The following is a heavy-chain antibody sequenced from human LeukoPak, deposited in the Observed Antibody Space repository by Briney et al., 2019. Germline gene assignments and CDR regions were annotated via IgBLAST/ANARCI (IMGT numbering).Heavy chain of an antibody. V-gene: IGHV1-69*13. D-gene: IGHD3-9*01. CDR1: GGTFSSYA. Sequence: EASVKVPCKASGGTFSSYAISWVRQAPGQGLEWMGGIMPIFGTANYAQKFQGRVTIAADESTSTAYMELSSLRSEDTAVYYCARDRATYDILTGYYSEWGQGTLVTVSS. CDR3: ARDRATYDILTGYYSE. J-gene: IGHJ4*02. CDR2: IMPIFGTA.